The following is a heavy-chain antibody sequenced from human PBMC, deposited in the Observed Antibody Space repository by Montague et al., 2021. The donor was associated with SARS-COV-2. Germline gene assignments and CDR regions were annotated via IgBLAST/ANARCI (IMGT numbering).Heavy chain of an antibody. CDR3: ARLGDGVVPSPILGVGPYYSYYYMDV. CDR1: GGSFNTYS. CDR2: IHHGGST. J-gene: IGHJ6*03. D-gene: IGHD3-10*01. V-gene: IGHV4-34*01. Sequence: SETLSLTCAVRGGSFNTYSWNWIRQPPGKGLEWIGEIHHGGSTNYNPSLKSRVTISADTSKNQFSLKLTSVAAADTAVYYCARLGDGVVPSPILGVGPYYSYYYMDVWGKGTTVTVSS.